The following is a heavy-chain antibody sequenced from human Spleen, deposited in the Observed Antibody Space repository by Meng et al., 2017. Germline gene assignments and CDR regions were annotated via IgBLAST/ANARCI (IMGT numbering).Heavy chain of an antibody. CDR2: IYPGDSDS. D-gene: IGHD4-17*01. CDR3: ARKDGALDY. V-gene: IGHV5-51*01. J-gene: IGHJ4*02. CDR1: GYRFTTYW. Sequence: GESLKISCKGSGYRFTTYWIGWERQMSGKGLEWMGIIYPGDSDSRYNPSFQGQVIISVDKSIKIAYVQWSSLKASDTAMYYCARKDGALDYWGQGTLVTVSS.